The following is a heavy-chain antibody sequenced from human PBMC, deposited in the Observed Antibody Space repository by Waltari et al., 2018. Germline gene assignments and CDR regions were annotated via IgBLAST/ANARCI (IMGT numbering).Heavy chain of an antibody. CDR2: IYHSGST. D-gene: IGHD1-26*01. CDR1: GYSISSGYY. Sequence: QVQLQESGPGLVKPSETLSLTCAVSGYSISSGYYWGWIRQPPGKGMEWIVSIYHSGSTYYNPSLKSRVTISVDTSKNQFSLKLSSVTAADTAVYYCASGGRGSYFPTTFDIWGQGTMVTVSS. CDR3: ASGGRGSYFPTTFDI. V-gene: IGHV4-38-2*01. J-gene: IGHJ3*02.